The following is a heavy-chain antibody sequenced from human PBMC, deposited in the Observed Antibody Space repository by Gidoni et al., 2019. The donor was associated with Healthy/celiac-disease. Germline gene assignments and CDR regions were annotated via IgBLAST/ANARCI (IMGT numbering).Heavy chain of an antibody. CDR1: GFTFDDYA. CDR3: AKGLVLWERPYFDY. D-gene: IGHD1-26*01. Sequence: EVQLVESGGGLVQPGRSLRLSCAASGFTFDDYAMHWVRQAPGKGLEWVSGISWNRGSIGYADSVKGRFTIARDNAKNSLYLQMNSLRAEDTALYYCAKGLVLWERPYFDYWGQGTLVTVSS. CDR2: ISWNRGSI. J-gene: IGHJ4*02. V-gene: IGHV3-9*01.